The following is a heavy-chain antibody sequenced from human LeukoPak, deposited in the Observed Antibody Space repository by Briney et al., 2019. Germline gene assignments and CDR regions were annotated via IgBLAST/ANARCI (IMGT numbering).Heavy chain of an antibody. CDR2: ISSSSSYI. V-gene: IGHV3-21*04. CDR3: ARDPLSSGQSNWFDP. Sequence: GGSLRLSCAASGFTFSSYSMNWVRQAPGKGLEWVSSISSSSSYIYYADSVKGRFTISRDNAKNSLYLQMNSLRAEDTAVYYCARDPLSSGQSNWFDPWGQGTLVTVSS. D-gene: IGHD6-19*01. J-gene: IGHJ5*02. CDR1: GFTFSSYS.